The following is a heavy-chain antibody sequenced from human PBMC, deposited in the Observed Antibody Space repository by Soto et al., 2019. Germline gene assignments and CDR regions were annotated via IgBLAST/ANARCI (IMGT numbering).Heavy chain of an antibody. CDR1: GFTFSSYA. CDR3: AKALVLRTPDPFIAVADPRGGNFEL. J-gene: IGHJ2*01. V-gene: IGHV3-23*01. CDR2: ISGSGGST. Sequence: EVQLLESGGGLVQPGGSLRLSCAASGFTFSSYAMSWVRQAPGKGLEWVSAISGSGGSTYYADSVKGRFTISRDNSKKTLYLQMNSLRAEDTAVYYCAKALVLRTPDPFIAVADPRGGNFELWGRGTLVTVSS. D-gene: IGHD6-19*01.